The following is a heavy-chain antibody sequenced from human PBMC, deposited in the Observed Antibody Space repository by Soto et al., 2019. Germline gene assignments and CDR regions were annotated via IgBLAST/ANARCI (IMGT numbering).Heavy chain of an antibody. CDR3: AKAPHGVPATGFSFDI. J-gene: IGHJ3*02. CDR1: GFTFSSYG. D-gene: IGHD3-9*01. V-gene: IGHV3-30*18. Sequence: PGGSLRLSCAASGFTFSSYGMRWVRQAPGKGLEWVAVISYDGSNKYHADSVKGRFTISRDNSKNTLYLQMNSLRAEDTAVYYCAKAPHGVPATGFSFDIWGQGTMVTVSS. CDR2: ISYDGSNK.